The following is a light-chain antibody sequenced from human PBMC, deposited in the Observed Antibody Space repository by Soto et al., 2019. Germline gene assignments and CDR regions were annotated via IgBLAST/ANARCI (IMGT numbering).Light chain of an antibody. CDR3: QQFSSYPLT. J-gene: IGKJ4*01. Sequence: EIVMTQSPGTLSVSPGERATLSCRASQGVSGNLAWYQQKPGQAPRLLIYDASSRATGIPDRFSGGGSGTDFTLTISRLEPEDFAVYYCQQFSSYPLTFGGGTKVDVK. V-gene: IGKV3-20*01. CDR1: QGVSGN. CDR2: DAS.